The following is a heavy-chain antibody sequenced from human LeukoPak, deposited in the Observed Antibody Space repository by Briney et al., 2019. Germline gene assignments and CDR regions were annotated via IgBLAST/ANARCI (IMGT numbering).Heavy chain of an antibody. CDR1: GGSISSGGYY. CDR2: IYYSGST. CDR3: ARGTVRGIDSLAYYFDY. J-gene: IGHJ4*02. D-gene: IGHD3-10*01. V-gene: IGHV4-30-4*08. Sequence: SETLSLTCTVSGGSISSGGYYWSWIRQHPGKGLEWIGYIYYSGSTYYNPSLKSRVTISVDTSKNQFSLKLSSVTAADTAVYYCARGTVRGIDSLAYYFDYWGQGTLVTVSS.